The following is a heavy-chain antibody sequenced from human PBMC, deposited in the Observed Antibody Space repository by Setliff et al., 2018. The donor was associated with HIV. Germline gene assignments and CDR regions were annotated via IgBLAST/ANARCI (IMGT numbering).Heavy chain of an antibody. D-gene: IGHD1-26*01. J-gene: IGHJ3*02. CDR2: MNPNSGNT. V-gene: IGHV1-8*02. CDR3: ARAGGSYLGAFDI. CDR1: GYTFTSYG. Sequence: ASVKVSCKASGYTFTSYGISWVRQAPGQGLEWMGWMNPNSGNTGYAQKFQGRVTMTRNTSTSTAYMELSSLRSEDTAVYYCARAGGSYLGAFDIWGQGTMVTVSS.